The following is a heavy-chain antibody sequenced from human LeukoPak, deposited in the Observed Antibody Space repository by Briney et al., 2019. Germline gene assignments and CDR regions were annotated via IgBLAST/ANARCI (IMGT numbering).Heavy chain of an antibody. V-gene: IGHV3-48*03. D-gene: IGHD3-10*01. J-gene: IGHJ4*02. CDR1: GFTFSSYE. CDR2: ISSSGSTI. CDR3: AREPPLVGVIMFGTDY. Sequence: QSGGSLRLSCAASGFTFSSYEMNWVRQAPGKGLEWVSYISSSGSTIYYADSVKGRFTISRDNAKNSLYLQMNSLRAEDTAVYYCAREPPLVGVIMFGTDYWGQGTLVTVSS.